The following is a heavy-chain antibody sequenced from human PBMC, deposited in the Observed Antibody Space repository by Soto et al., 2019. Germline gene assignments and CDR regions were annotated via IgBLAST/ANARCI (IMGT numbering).Heavy chain of an antibody. CDR2: ISAYNGNT. Sequence: GASVKVSCKASGYTFTSYGISWVRQAPGQGLEWMGWISAYNGNTNYAQKLQGRVTMTTDTSTSTAYMELRSLRSDDTAVYYCARAPVVVPAAISAFFDYWGQGTLVTVSS. CDR3: ARAPVVVPAAISAFFDY. CDR1: GYTFTSYG. J-gene: IGHJ4*02. D-gene: IGHD2-2*01. V-gene: IGHV1-18*01.